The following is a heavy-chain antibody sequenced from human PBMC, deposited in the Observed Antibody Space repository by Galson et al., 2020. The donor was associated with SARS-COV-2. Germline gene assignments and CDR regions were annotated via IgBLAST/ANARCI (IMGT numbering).Heavy chain of an antibody. CDR1: GGSIRSSNYY. J-gene: IGHJ4*02. CDR2: VLNSGTT. CDR3: ARETEMATFNYFDY. V-gene: IGHV4-39*07. D-gene: IGHD5-12*01. Sequence: SETLSLTCTVSGGSIRSSNYYWGWIRQPPGKGLEWIGSVLNSGTTHYSPSLQSRVTISVDTSKNQFSLNLNSVTAADTAMYYCARETEMATFNYFDYWGQGTLVTVSS.